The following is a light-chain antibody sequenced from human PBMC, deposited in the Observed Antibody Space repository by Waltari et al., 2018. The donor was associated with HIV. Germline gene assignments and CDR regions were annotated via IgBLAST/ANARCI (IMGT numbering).Light chain of an antibody. CDR1: ISNIGSKT. CDR3: AAWDDSLNSYV. V-gene: IGLV1-44*01. J-gene: IGLJ1*01. CDR2: RDG. Sequence: QSVLTQSPSASGTPGQRVIISCSGTISNIGSKTVNWYRQLPGTAPKLLIYRDGKRPSVVPDRFSGSKSGTSASLAISGLQSEDEADYYCAAWDDSLNSYVFGPGTKVTVL.